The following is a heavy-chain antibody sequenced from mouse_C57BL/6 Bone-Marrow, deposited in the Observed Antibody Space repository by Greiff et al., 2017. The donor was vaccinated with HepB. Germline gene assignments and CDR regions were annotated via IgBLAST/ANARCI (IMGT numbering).Heavy chain of an antibody. CDR3: TDYYGSSPPFAY. J-gene: IGHJ3*01. CDR2: IRLKSDNYAT. D-gene: IGHD1-1*01. CDR1: GFTFSNYW. Sequence: EVKLMESGGGLVQPGGSMKLSCVASGFTFSNYWMNWVRQSPEKGLEWVAQIRLKSDNYATHYAESVKGRFTISRDDSKSSVYLQMNNLRAEDTGIYYCTDYYGSSPPFAYWGQGTLVTVSA. V-gene: IGHV6-3*01.